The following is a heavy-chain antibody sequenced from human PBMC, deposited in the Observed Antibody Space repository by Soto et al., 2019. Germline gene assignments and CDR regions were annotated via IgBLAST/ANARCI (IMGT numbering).Heavy chain of an antibody. D-gene: IGHD3-22*01. CDR1: GVFISSSNW. CDR3: ARYDYTNNGYSIDS. Sequence: SETLSLTCAVAGVFISSSNWWSWLRQPPGKWLEWIGEIHHSGSTNYTPSLESRVTMSADKSKNQFSLNLSSVTAADTAVYYCARYDYTNNGYSIDSWGRGTLVT. V-gene: IGHV4-4*02. CDR2: IHHSGST. J-gene: IGHJ4*02.